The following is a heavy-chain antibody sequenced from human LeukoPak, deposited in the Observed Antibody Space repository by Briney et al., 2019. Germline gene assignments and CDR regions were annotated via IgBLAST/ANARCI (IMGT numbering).Heavy chain of an antibody. V-gene: IGHV3-30*04. CDR3: ASPYSGVDGVSMDYY. CDR2: FFSDEKTA. D-gene: IGHD5-12*01. Sequence: PGESLRLSCEASGLMFSAFAMTWGRQAPGKGLEWVAVFFSDEKTAIYADSVKGRFTISRDNSKNRLFLQMDSLRPDDTATYYCASPYSGVDGVSMDYYWGQGTMVTVSP. J-gene: IGHJ4*02. CDR1: GLMFSAFA.